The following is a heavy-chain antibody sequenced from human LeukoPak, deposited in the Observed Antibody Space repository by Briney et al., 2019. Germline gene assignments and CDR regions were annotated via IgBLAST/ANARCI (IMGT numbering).Heavy chain of an antibody. D-gene: IGHD3-10*01. CDR2: IRYDGSNK. V-gene: IGHV3-30*02. J-gene: IGHJ4*02. Sequence: PGGSLRLSCAASGFTFSSYGMHWVRQAPGKGLEWVAFIRYDGSNKYYADSVKGRFTISRDNSKNTLYLQMNSLRAEDTAVYYRASVLVTGRRLGSFDYWGQGTLVTVSS. CDR3: ASVLVTGRRLGSFDY. CDR1: GFTFSSYG.